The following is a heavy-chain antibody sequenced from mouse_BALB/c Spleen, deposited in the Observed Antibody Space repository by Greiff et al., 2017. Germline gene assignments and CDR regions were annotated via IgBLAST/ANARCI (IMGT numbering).Heavy chain of an antibody. CDR3: ARFGGYFSWFAY. CDR2: ISYSGST. D-gene: IGHD2-3*01. V-gene: IGHV3-8*02. Sequence: EVKLMESGPSLVKPSQTLSLTCSVTGDSITSGYWNWIRKFPGNKLEYMGYISYSGSTYYNPSLKSRISITRDTSKNQYYLQLNSVTTEDTATYYCARFGGYFSWFAYWGQGTLVTVSA. J-gene: IGHJ3*01. CDR1: GDSITSGY.